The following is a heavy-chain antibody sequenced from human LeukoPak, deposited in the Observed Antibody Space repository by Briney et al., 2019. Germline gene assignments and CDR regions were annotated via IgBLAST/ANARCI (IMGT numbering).Heavy chain of an antibody. CDR3: TKDRRDGPGAYYTDV. CDR1: GFTFSSYW. J-gene: IGHJ6*03. Sequence: GGSLRPSCAASGFTFSSYWMSWVRQAPGKGLEWVADIKKDGSEKYYVDSVKGRFTISRDNAKNSLYLQMNSLRADDTAIYYCTKDRRDGPGAYYTDVWGKGTSVTVS. V-gene: IGHV3-7*03. CDR2: IKKDGSEK. D-gene: IGHD3-10*01.